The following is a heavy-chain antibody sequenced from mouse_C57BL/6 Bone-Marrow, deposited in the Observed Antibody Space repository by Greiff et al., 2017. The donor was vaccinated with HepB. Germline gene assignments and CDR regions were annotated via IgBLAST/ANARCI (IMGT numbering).Heavy chain of an antibody. J-gene: IGHJ4*01. Sequence: DVKLVESEGGLVQPGSSMKLSCTASGFTFSDYYMAWVRQVPEKGLEWVANINYDGSSTYYLDSLKSRFIISRDNAKNILYLQMSSLKSKDTATDYCARDNRDYDGDYYAIDYWGQGPSVTVSS. CDR2: INYDGSST. V-gene: IGHV5-16*01. CDR1: GFTFSDYY. D-gene: IGHD2-4*01. CDR3: ARDNRDYDGDYYAIDY.